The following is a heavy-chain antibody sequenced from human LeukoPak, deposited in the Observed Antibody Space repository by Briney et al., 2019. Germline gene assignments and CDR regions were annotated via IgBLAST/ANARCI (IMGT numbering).Heavy chain of an antibody. CDR1: GFTFSSYA. Sequence: GGSLRLSCAASGFTFSSYAMSWVRQAPGKGLEWVSAISGGGGSTNHADSVKGRSTISRDNSKNTLYLQMNSLRAEDTAVYYCAKAENYDFWSAYYTYWGPGTLVTVSS. D-gene: IGHD3-3*01. CDR2: ISGGGGST. J-gene: IGHJ4*02. V-gene: IGHV3-23*01. CDR3: AKAENYDFWSAYYTY.